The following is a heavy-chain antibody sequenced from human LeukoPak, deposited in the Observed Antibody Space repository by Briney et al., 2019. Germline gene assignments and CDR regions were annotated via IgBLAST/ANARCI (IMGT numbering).Heavy chain of an antibody. J-gene: IGHJ3*02. V-gene: IGHV3-48*04. Sequence: GGSLRLSCAASGLTFSSYSMNWVRQAPGKGLEWVAYISSFSGTIYYADSVKGRFTISRDNAKNSLYLQMNSLRAEDTAVYYCARGGDIWGQGTMVTVSS. D-gene: IGHD3-16*01. CDR1: GLTFSSYS. CDR3: ARGGDI. CDR2: ISSFSGTI.